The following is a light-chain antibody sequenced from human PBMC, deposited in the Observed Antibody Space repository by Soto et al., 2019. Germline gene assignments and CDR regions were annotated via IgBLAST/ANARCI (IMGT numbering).Light chain of an antibody. J-gene: IGLJ3*02. Sequence: QSALTQPPSASGSPGQSVTISCTGTSSDVGGYKCVSWYQQHPGKAPKLMIYEVDKRPSGVPDRFSGSKSGNTASLTVSGLQAEDEADYYCSSYAGNNNLVVFGGGTKVTVL. CDR2: EVD. CDR3: SSYAGNNNLVV. CDR1: SSDVGGYKC. V-gene: IGLV2-8*01.